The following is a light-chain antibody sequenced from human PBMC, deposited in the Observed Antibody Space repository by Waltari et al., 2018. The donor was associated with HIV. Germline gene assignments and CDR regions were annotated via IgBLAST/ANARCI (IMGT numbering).Light chain of an antibody. CDR1: QKISSW. V-gene: IGKV1-5*01. CDR2: QGS. CDR3: QQYDTFPYT. J-gene: IGKJ2*01. Sequence: DIQMTQSPSTLSVSVGDRVTITCRASQKISSWLAWYQQKPGKAPNLLIYQGSTLQGGVPSRFSGSGSGTDFTLTINKLQSDDFGTYYCQQYDTFPYTFGPGTNLEIK.